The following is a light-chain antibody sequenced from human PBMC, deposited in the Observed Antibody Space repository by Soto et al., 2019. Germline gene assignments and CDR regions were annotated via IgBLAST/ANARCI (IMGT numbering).Light chain of an antibody. CDR3: QQYNSYSSGT. CDR2: KAS. V-gene: IGKV1-5*03. Sequence: DIQMTQSPSSLSSSVGDRVTLTCRASQSISSWLAWYQKKPGKAPKLLIYKASSLESGVPSRFSGSGSGTELTLTISSLQPDDFATYYCQQYNSYSSGTFGQGTKVDI. J-gene: IGKJ1*01. CDR1: QSISSW.